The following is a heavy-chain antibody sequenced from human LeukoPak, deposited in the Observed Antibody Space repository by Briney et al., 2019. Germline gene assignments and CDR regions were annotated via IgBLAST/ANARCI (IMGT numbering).Heavy chain of an antibody. Sequence: GGSLRLSCAASGFTFSSYSMSWVRQAPGRGLEWVSYIHSSSGTINYADSVKGRFTISRDNAKNSLNLQMNSLRDEDTAVYYCAKFQDGSGWYTSDYWGQGTLVTVSS. J-gene: IGHJ4*02. CDR2: IHSSSGTI. CDR3: AKFQDGSGWYTSDY. CDR1: GFTFSSYS. V-gene: IGHV3-48*02. D-gene: IGHD6-19*01.